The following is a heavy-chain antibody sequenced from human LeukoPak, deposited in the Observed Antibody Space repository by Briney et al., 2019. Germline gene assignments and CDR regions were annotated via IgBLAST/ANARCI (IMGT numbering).Heavy chain of an antibody. Sequence: GGSLRLSCAASGFTFSSYAMHWVRQAPGKGLEWVAVISYDGSNKYYADSAKGRFTISRDNSKNTLYLQMNSLRAEDTAVYYCARKSYLERPRAFDIWGQGTMVTVSS. CDR2: ISYDGSNK. CDR1: GFTFSSYA. V-gene: IGHV3-30-3*01. CDR3: ARKSYLERPRAFDI. J-gene: IGHJ3*02. D-gene: IGHD1-1*01.